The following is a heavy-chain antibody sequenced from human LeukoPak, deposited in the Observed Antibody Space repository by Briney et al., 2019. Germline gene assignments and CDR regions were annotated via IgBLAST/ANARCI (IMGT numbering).Heavy chain of an antibody. D-gene: IGHD1-26*01. CDR3: AKGNWGERLDWYFDL. CDR1: GFTFSNYD. Sequence: PGGSLRLSCAASGFTFSNYDMSWVRQAPGSGLEWVSGITGSGGSTYYADSVKGRFTISRDNSKTTLYLQMNSLRAQDTAVYYCAKGNWGERLDWYFDLWGRGTLVPVSS. CDR2: ITGSGGST. V-gene: IGHV3-23*01. J-gene: IGHJ2*01.